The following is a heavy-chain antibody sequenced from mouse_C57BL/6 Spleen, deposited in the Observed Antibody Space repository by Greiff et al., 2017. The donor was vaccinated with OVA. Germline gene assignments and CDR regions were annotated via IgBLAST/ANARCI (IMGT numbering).Heavy chain of an antibody. Sequence: VKLMESGPELVKPGASVKISCKASGYAFSSSWMNWVKQRPGKGLEWIGRIYPGDGDTNYNGKFKGKATLTADKSSSTAYMQLSSLTSEDSAVYFCARSGDGYSWFAYWGQGTLVTVSA. J-gene: IGHJ3*01. CDR2: IYPGDGDT. V-gene: IGHV1-82*01. CDR1: GYAFSSSW. D-gene: IGHD2-3*01. CDR3: ARSGDGYSWFAY.